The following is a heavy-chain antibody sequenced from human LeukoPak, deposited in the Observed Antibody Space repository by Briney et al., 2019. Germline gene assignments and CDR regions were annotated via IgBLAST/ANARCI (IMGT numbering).Heavy chain of an antibody. CDR2: IYSGGVT. D-gene: IGHD4-17*01. CDR3: VRESSYGDYVDY. CDR1: GFTFSSYA. V-gene: IGHV3-53*01. J-gene: IGHJ4*02. Sequence: GGSLRLSCAASGFTFSSYAMSWVRQAPGKGLEWVSVIYSGGVTYYADSVKGQFTISRDNSKNTLYLQMNSLRAEDTAVYYCVRESSYGDYVDYWGQGTLVTVSS.